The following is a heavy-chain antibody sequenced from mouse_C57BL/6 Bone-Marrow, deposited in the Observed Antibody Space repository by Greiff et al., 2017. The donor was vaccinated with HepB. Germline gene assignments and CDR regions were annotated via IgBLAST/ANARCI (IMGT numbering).Heavy chain of an antibody. V-gene: IGHV1-64*01. J-gene: IGHJ2*01. CDR1: GYTFTSYW. CDR3: ARKAYSLYYFDY. Sequence: QVQLQQPGAELVKPGASVKLSCKASGYTFTSYWMHWVKQRPGQGLEWIGMIHPNSGSTNYNEKFKSKATLTVYKSSSTAYMQLSSLTSEDSAVYYCARKAYSLYYFDYWGQGTTLTVSS. CDR2: IHPNSGST.